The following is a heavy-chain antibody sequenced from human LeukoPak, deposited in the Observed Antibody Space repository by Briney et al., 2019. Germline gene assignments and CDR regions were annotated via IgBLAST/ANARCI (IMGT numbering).Heavy chain of an antibody. CDR3: AKDQDIVVVPAAIWSDP. D-gene: IGHD2-2*01. CDR1: GFTFSSYA. CDR2: ISGSGGST. J-gene: IGHJ5*02. Sequence: PGGSLRLSCAASGFTFSSYAMSWVRQAPGKGLEWVSAISGSGGSTYYADSVKGRFTISRDNSKNTLYLQMNSLRAEDTAVYYYAKDQDIVVVPAAIWSDPWGQGTLVTVSS. V-gene: IGHV3-23*01.